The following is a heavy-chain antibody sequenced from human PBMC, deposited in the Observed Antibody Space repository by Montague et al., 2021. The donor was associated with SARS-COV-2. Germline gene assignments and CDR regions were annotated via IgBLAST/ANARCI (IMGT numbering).Heavy chain of an antibody. CDR1: GGSFSGYY. CDR3: ARGSGCSGGSGSPEWDPYYSYGMDV. J-gene: IGHJ6*02. CDR2: INHSGST. V-gene: IGHV4-34*01. Sequence: SETLSLTCAVYGGSFSGYYWSWIRQPPGKGLEWIGEINHSGSTNYNPSLKSRVTISVDTAKNQFSLKLSSVTASDTAVYYCARGSGCSGGSGSPEWDPYYSYGMDVWGQGTPVTVSS. D-gene: IGHD2-15*01.